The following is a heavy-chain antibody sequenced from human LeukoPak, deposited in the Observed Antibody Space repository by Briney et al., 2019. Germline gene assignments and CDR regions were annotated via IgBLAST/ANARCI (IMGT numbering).Heavy chain of an antibody. J-gene: IGHJ3*02. CDR3: AKDLERGYLSLGAFHI. CDR2: IRYDGINK. CDR1: GFTFSSYE. D-gene: IGHD3-16*02. Sequence: GGSLRLSCAASGFTFSSYEMNWVRQAPGKGLEWVAFIRYDGINKYYADSVKGRFTISRDNPKNTLYLQMNSLRAEDTAVYYCAKDLERGYLSLGAFHIWGQGTMVTVFS. V-gene: IGHV3-30*02.